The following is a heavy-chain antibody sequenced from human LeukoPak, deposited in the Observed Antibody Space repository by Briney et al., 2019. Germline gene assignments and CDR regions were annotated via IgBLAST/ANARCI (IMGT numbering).Heavy chain of an antibody. CDR1: GYSFTSYW. CDR2: IYPGDSDT. D-gene: IGHD5-18*01. J-gene: IGHJ4*02. CDR3: ARRGEAMDPFDY. Sequence: GESLLIYCKDSGYSFTSYWIGWVRQMTVKGLEWMGIIYPGDSDTRYSPSFQGQVTISADKSINTAYLQWSSLKASDTAIYYCARRGEAMDPFDYWGQGTLVTVSS. V-gene: IGHV5-51*01.